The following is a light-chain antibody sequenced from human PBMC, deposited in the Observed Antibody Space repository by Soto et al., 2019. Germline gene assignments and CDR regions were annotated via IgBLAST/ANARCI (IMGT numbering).Light chain of an antibody. CDR3: QSYDSRLSGYV. J-gene: IGLJ1*01. Sequence: QAVVTQPPSVSGAPGQRVTISCTGSSSNIGAGYDVHWYQQLPGTAPKLLIYGNSNRPSGVPDRFSGSKSGTSASLAITGLQPADEADYYCQSYDSRLSGYVFGTGTKLTVL. CDR1: SSNIGAGYD. V-gene: IGLV1-40*01. CDR2: GNS.